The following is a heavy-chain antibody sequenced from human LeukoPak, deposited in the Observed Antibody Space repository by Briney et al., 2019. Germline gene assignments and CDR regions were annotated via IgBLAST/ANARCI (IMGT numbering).Heavy chain of an antibody. D-gene: IGHD3-10*01. Sequence: PGGSLRLSCAASGFTFSSYAMSWARQAPGKGLEWVSAISGSGGSTYYADSVKGRFTISRDNSKNTLYLQMNSLRAEDTAVYYCAKDPTYVVRGVSNYWGQGTLVTVSS. V-gene: IGHV3-23*01. CDR3: AKDPTYVVRGVSNY. CDR1: GFTFSSYA. J-gene: IGHJ4*02. CDR2: ISGSGGST.